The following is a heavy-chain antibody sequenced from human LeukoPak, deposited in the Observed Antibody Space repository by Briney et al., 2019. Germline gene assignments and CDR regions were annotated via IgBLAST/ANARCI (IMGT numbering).Heavy chain of an antibody. CDR1: GGSIRSSSYY. CDR2: IYYSGST. J-gene: IGHJ4*02. V-gene: IGHV4-39*01. CDR3: ARHPAPYYYGSGSYYPYYFAY. Sequence: PSETLSLTCTVSGGSIRSSSYYWGWIRQPPGKGLEWIGSIYYSGSTYYNPSLKSRVTISVDTSKNQFSLKLSSVTAADTAVYYCARHPAPYYYGSGSYYPYYFAYWGQGTLVTVSS. D-gene: IGHD3-10*01.